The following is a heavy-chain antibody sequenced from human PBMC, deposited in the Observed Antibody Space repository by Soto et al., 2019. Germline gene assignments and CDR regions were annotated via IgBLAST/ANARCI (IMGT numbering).Heavy chain of an antibody. Sequence: HVQLQESGPGPVTPSQTLSLSCTVSGVSITSGSYYCTWVRQSPGKGLQWIGHRYYSGNTYYNPYLNGRATISVDTSNNQFYLKLTSVTAADTAVYYCARGGYETSGQTFIGWGPDCWGQGTLVTVSS. D-gene: IGHD3-22*01. CDR3: ARGGYETSGQTFIGWGPDC. J-gene: IGHJ4*02. CDR1: GVSITSGSYY. V-gene: IGHV4-30-4*01. CDR2: RYYSGNT.